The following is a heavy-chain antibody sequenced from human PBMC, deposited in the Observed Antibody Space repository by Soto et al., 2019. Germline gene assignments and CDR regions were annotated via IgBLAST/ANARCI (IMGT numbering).Heavy chain of an antibody. CDR3: ARRTIFGVVTFDY. V-gene: IGHV4-39*01. J-gene: IGHJ4*02. D-gene: IGHD3-3*01. CDR2: IYYSGST. CDR1: GGSISSSSYY. Sequence: SETLSLTCTVSGGSISSSSYYWGWIRQPPGKGLEWIGSIYYSGSTYYNPSLKSRVTISVDTSKNQFSLKLSSVTAADTAVYYCARRTIFGVVTFDYWGQGTLVTVSS.